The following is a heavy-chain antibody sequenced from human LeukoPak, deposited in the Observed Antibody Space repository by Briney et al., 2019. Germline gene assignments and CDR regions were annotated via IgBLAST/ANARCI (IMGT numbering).Heavy chain of an antibody. CDR1: GFTCSNYW. J-gene: IGHJ5*02. Sequence: GGSLRLSCAASGFTCSNYWMSWVRQAPGKGLEWVANIKQDGNKKYYVDSVKGRSTISRDNAKNSLYLQMDSLRVEDTAVYYCARDHGPPAWGQGTLVTVSS. CDR2: IKQDGNKK. CDR3: ARDHGPPA. V-gene: IGHV3-7*04.